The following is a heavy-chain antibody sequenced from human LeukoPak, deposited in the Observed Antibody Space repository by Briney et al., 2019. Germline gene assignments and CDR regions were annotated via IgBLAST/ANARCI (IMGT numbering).Heavy chain of an antibody. V-gene: IGHV3-7*01. Sequence: GGSLGLSCAASGFTFGSSWMNWFRQSSGKGLEWVANINQDGSEKYYVDSVKGRFTISRDNAKNSLYLQINSLRAEDTAVYYCASGLYWGQGTLVTVSS. CDR2: INQDGSEK. CDR1: GFTFGSSW. J-gene: IGHJ4*02. CDR3: ASGLY.